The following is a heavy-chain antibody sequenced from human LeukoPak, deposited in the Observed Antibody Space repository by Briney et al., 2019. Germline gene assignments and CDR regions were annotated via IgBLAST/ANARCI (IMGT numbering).Heavy chain of an antibody. CDR2: ISSSSSTT. V-gene: IGHV3-48*01. CDR1: GFTFSSYS. Sequence: GGSLRLSCAASGFTFSSYSMNWVRQAPGKGLEWVSYISSSSSTTYYTGSVKGRFTISRDNSKNTLYLQMNSLRAEDTAVYYCARDRLDYDSSGYYSVYWGQGTLVTVSS. CDR3: ARDRLDYDSSGYYSVY. D-gene: IGHD3-22*01. J-gene: IGHJ4*02.